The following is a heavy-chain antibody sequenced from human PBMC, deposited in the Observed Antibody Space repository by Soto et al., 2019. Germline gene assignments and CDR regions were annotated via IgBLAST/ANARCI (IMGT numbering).Heavy chain of an antibody. V-gene: IGHV3-30*14. CDR1: GLTFSSYG. CDR2: ISHDGSKT. J-gene: IGHJ4*02. D-gene: IGHD5-12*01. CDR3: ARDHSGYDLYYFDF. Sequence: QVQLVESGGGVVQPGRSLRLSCAASGLTFSSYGMHWVRQAPGKGLEWVAVISHDGSKTYYADSGKGRFTISRDNSKNTLYLEMNSLRAEDTAVYFCARDHSGYDLYYFDFCGQGTLVTVSS.